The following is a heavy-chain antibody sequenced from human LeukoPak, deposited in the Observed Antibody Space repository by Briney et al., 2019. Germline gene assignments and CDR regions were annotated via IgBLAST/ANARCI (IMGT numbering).Heavy chain of an antibody. J-gene: IGHJ4*02. CDR2: ISGSGGTT. Sequence: GGSLRLSCAASGIIFSSHAISWVRQAPGKGLEWVSAISGSGGTTYYADSVKGRFTISRDNSKNTLSLQMNSLRAEDTAVYYCVKEDTTDMTPLLDYWGQGTLVTVSS. V-gene: IGHV3-23*01. CDR1: GIIFSSHA. CDR3: VKEDTTDMTPLLDY. D-gene: IGHD1-1*01.